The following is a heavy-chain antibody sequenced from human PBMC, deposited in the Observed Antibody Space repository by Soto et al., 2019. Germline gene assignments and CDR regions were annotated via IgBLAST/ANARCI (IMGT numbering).Heavy chain of an antibody. D-gene: IGHD6-13*01. CDR2: ISYDGSNK. J-gene: IGHJ4*02. CDR3: ARVGAAAGPFDY. Sequence: QVQLMESGGGVVQPGRSLRLSCAASGFTFSSYAMHWVRQAPGKGLEWVAVISYDGSNKYYADSVKGRFTISRDNSKNTLYLQMNSLRAEDTAVYYCARVGAAAGPFDYWGQGTLFTVSS. CDR1: GFTFSSYA. V-gene: IGHV3-30-3*01.